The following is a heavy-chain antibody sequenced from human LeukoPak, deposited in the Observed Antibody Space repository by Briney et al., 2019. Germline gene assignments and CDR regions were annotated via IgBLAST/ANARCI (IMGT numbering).Heavy chain of an antibody. J-gene: IGHJ4*02. CDR1: GGTFSSYA. V-gene: IGHV1-69*05. CDR2: IIPIFGTA. Sequence: SGKVSCKASGGTFSSYAISWVRQAPGQGLEWMGRIIPIFGTANYAQKFQGRVTITTDESTSTAYMELSSLRSEDTAVYYCAGGVVDTAMVSWGQGTLVTVSS. CDR3: AGGVVDTAMVS. D-gene: IGHD5-18*01.